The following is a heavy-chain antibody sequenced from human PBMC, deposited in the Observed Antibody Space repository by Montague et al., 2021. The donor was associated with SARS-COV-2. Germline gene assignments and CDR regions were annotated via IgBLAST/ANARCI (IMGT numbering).Heavy chain of an antibody. J-gene: IGHJ6*01. CDR3: AGDQNCSGGSCYSNYYYYGMDV. CDR2: INSDGSST. Sequence: SLRLSWAASGFTFSSYWMHWVRQAPGKGLVWVSRINSDGSSTSYADSVKGRFTISRDNAKNTLYLQMNSLRAEDTAVYYCAGDQNCSGGSCYSNYYYYGMDVWGQGTTVTVSS. V-gene: IGHV3-74*01. CDR1: GFTFSSYW. D-gene: IGHD2-15*01.